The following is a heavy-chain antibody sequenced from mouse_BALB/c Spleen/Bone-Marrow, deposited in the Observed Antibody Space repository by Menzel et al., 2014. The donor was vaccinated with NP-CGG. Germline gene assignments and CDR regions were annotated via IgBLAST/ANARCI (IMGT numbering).Heavy chain of an antibody. CDR1: GFSLTSYG. CDR3: ARKRTYYAMDY. CDR2: IWSGGST. Sequence: QVQLQQSGPGRVQPSQSLSITCTVSGFSLTSYGVHWVRQSPGKGLEWLGVIWSGGSTDYNAGFISRLSISKDISKSQVFFKMNSLQANDTAIYYCARKRTYYAMDYWGQGSSVPVSS. J-gene: IGHJ4*01. V-gene: IGHV2-2*02.